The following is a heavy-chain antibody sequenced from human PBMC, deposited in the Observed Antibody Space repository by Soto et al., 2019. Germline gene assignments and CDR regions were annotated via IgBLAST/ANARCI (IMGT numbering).Heavy chain of an antibody. CDR1: GFTFGDYA. CDR2: IRSKAYGGTT. D-gene: IGHD1-26*01. Sequence: EVQLVESGRGLVKPGRSLRLSCTASGFTFGDYAMSWFRQAPGKGLEWVGFIRSKAYGGTTEYAASVKGRFTISRDDSKSIAYLQMNSLKTEDTAVYYCTGAPGVGADDYWGQGTLVTVSS. V-gene: IGHV3-49*05. J-gene: IGHJ4*02. CDR3: TGAPGVGADDY.